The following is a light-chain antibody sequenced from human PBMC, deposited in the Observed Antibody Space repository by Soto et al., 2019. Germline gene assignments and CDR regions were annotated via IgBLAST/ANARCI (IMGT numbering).Light chain of an antibody. CDR2: GNT. J-gene: IGLJ3*02. V-gene: IGLV1-40*01. CDR1: SSNIGAGYD. Sequence: QSVLTQPPAVSGAPGQRVTISCTGSSSNIGAGYDVHWYQQFPGTAPRLLIYGNTNRPSGVPDRLSGSKSGTSASLAITGLQAEDEADYYCTSHASGLSGWVFGGGTKVTVL. CDR3: TSHASGLSGWV.